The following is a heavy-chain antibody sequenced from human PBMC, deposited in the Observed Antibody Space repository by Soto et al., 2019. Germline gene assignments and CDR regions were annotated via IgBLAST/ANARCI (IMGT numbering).Heavy chain of an antibody. CDR2: FDPEDGET. Sequence: ASVKVSCKVSGYTLTELSMYWVRQAPAKGLEWMGGFDPEDGETIYAQKFQGRVTMTEDTSTDTAYMEFSSLRSEDTAVYYCATASSITTGNDAFDIWGQGTMVTVSS. CDR3: ATASSITTGNDAFDI. V-gene: IGHV1-24*01. D-gene: IGHD3-22*01. J-gene: IGHJ3*02. CDR1: GYTLTELS.